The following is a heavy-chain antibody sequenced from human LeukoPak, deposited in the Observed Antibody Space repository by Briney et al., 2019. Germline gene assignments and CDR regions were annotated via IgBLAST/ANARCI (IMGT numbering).Heavy chain of an antibody. D-gene: IGHD3-10*01. J-gene: IGHJ4*02. Sequence: SETLSLTCTVYGGPFSGYYWSWIRQPPGKGLEWIGEINHSGSTNYNPSLKSRVTVSADMSRFQFSLKLNSVTAADTAVYYCARGGKSEYYGSGSHDYWGQGILVTVSS. V-gene: IGHV4-34*01. CDR3: ARGGKSEYYGSGSHDY. CDR2: INHSGST. CDR1: GGPFSGYY.